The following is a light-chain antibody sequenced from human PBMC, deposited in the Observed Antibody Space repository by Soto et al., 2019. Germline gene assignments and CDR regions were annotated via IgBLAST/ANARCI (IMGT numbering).Light chain of an antibody. CDR2: SND. CDR1: SSNIGSNT. CDR3: ATWDDRLNVV. V-gene: IGLV1-44*01. J-gene: IGLJ3*02. Sequence: QSVLTQSPSASGTPGQRVSISCSGSSSNIGSNTVSWYQHVPGTAPKLLIYSNDQRPSAVPGRFSGSKSGSSASLAISGLQYEDEAYYYCATWDDRLNVVFGGGTQLTVL.